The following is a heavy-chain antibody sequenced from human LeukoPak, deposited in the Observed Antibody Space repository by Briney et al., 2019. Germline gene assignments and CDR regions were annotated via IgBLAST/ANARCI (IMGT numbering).Heavy chain of an antibody. CDR2: ISGSGGST. J-gene: IGHJ4*02. CDR3: ARVGREMATIFGY. D-gene: IGHD5-24*01. Sequence: PGGSLRLSCAASGFTFSSYAMSWVRQAPGKGLGWVSAISGSGGSTYYADSVKGRFTISRDNSKNTLYLQMNSLRAEDTAVYYCARVGREMATIFGYWGQGTLVTVSS. V-gene: IGHV3-23*01. CDR1: GFTFSSYA.